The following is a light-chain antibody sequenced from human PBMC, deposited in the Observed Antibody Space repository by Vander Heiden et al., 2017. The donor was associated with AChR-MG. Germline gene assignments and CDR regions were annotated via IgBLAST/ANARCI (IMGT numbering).Light chain of an antibody. J-gene: IGKJ2*01. CDR3: QQSHSFPRS. V-gene: IGKV1-39*01. CDR1: QNISHY. CDR2: GSS. Sequence: DIQLTQSPSSLSASIGDRATISCRASQNISHYLSWYQQKPGKAPNLLIFGSSTLQSGVPLRFSGSGSGTDFTLTISSLQPEDVATYYCQQSHSFPRSFGQGTKLEI.